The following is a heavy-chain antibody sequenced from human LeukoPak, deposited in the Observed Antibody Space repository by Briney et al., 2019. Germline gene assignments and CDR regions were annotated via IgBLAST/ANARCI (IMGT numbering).Heavy chain of an antibody. J-gene: IGHJ6*03. CDR1: GYSVSSNSVP. Sequence: SQTLSLTRASSGYSVSSNSVPWHWTRHSPSRGLEWLGSTYYRSRRYNDYAVSVKSRIIINPVNSKKHFSLQLNSVTPEDTAVYYCARRAQWSPGVGYMDVWGKGTTVTVSS. V-gene: IGHV6-1*01. CDR2: TYYRSRRYN. CDR3: ARRAQWSPGVGYMDV. D-gene: IGHD2-15*01.